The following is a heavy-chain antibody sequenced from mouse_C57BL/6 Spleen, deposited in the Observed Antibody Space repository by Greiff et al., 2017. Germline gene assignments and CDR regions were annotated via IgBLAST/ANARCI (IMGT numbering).Heavy chain of an antibody. CDR1: GFTFSSYA. J-gene: IGHJ4*01. Sequence: EVKLMESGEGLVKPGGSLKLSCAASGFTFSSYAMSWVRQTPEKRLEWVAYISSGGDYIYYADTVKGRFTISRDNARNTLYLQMSSLKSEDTAMYYCTREAYLYAMDYWGQGTSVTVSS. V-gene: IGHV5-9-1*02. CDR2: ISSGGDYI. D-gene: IGHD5-5*01. CDR3: TREAYLYAMDY.